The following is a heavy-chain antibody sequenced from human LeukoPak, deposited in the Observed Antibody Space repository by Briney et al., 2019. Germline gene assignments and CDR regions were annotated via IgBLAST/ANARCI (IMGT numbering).Heavy chain of an antibody. CDR3: ARGRDRSKAGDH. V-gene: IGHV4-34*01. J-gene: IGHJ4*02. CDR1: GGSCDDYY. CDR2: IHPSGIF. Sequence: SETLSLTCAVYGGSCDDYYCSWIRQPPGKGLEWIGEIHPSGIFYYNSSLMSRVTISIDTSKSQFSLRLTSVTAADTGFYSCARGRDRSKAGDHWGQGSLVTVSS. D-gene: IGHD5-24*01.